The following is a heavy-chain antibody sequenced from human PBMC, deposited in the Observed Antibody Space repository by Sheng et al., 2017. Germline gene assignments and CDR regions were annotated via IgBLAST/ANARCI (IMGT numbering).Heavy chain of an antibody. D-gene: IGHD4-4*01. CDR2: INHSGNT. Sequence: QVQLQQSGAGLLKPSETLSLTCVVSGGSLGAYFWTWIRQSPGKGLEWIGEINHSGNTHYNPSLKSRVTISVDXSKNQFSLNVTSVTAADTALYYCARRVRSADYRCDYWGQGTLVSVSS. CDR3: ARRVRSADYRCDY. J-gene: IGHJ4*02. CDR1: GGSLGAYF. V-gene: IGHV4-34*01.